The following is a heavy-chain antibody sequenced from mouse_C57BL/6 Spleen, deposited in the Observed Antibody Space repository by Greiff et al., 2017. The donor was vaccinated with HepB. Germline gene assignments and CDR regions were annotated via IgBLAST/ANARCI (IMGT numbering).Heavy chain of an antibody. J-gene: IGHJ1*03. D-gene: IGHD2-3*01. CDR2: IYSGGGYT. V-gene: IGHV1-63*01. Sequence: VKLQESGAELVRPGTSVKMSCKASGYTFTNYWIGWAKQRPGHGLEWIGDIYSGGGYTNYNEKFKGKATLTADKSSSTAYMQFSSLTSEDSAIYYCARGLLSLYWYFDVWGTGTTVTVSS. CDR1: GYTFTNYW. CDR3: ARGLLSLYWYFDV.